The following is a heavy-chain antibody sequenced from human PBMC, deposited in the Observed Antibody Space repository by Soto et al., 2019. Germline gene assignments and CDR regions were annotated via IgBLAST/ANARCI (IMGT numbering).Heavy chain of an antibody. D-gene: IGHD2-2*01. CDR2: ISGSGGST. V-gene: IGHV3-23*01. Sequence: GGSLRLSCAASGFTFSSYAMSWVRQAPGKGLEWVSAISGSGGSTYYADSVKGRFTISRDNSKNTLYLQMNSLRAEDTAVYYCAKRSGAGSSTSYYFDYWGQGTLVTAPQ. CDR3: AKRSGAGSSTSYYFDY. CDR1: GFTFSSYA. J-gene: IGHJ4*02.